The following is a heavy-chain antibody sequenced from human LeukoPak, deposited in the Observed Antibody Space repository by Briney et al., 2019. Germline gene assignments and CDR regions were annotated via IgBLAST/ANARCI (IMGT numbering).Heavy chain of an antibody. V-gene: IGHV3-7*01. CDR1: GFTFSNYW. D-gene: IGHD3-3*01. CDR2: IKQDGSEK. Sequence: GGSLRLSCAASGFTFSNYWMSWVRQAPGKGLEWVANIKQDGSEKYYVDSVKGRFTISRDNAKNSLYLQMNSLRAEDTAVYYCARDARYEAPGYWGQGTLVTVSS. CDR3: ARDARYEAPGY. J-gene: IGHJ4*02.